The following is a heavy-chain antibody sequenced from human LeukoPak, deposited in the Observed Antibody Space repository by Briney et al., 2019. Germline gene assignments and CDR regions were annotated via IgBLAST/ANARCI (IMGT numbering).Heavy chain of an antibody. CDR2: IQQDGSEK. CDR1: GFTFSSYW. V-gene: IGHV3-7*01. J-gene: IGHJ4*02. CDR3: ARHLSGITGYTYGRGVDY. Sequence: PGGSLRLSCAASGFTFSSYWMSWVRQAPGKGLEWVANIQQDGSEKYYVDSVKGRFTISRDNAKNSLYLQMNSLRAEDTAVYYCARHLSGITGYTYGRGVDYWGQGTLVTVSS. D-gene: IGHD5-18*01.